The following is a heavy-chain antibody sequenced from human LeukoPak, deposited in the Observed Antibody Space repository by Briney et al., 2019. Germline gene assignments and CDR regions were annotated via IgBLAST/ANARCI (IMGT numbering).Heavy chain of an antibody. J-gene: IGHJ4*02. CDR3: ARFETGSYANPFGY. CDR2: IYYSGST. Sequence: SETLSLTCTVSGGSISSSTYYWGWIRQPPGKGLEWIGSIYYSGSTYYNPSLKSRVTMSMDTSKNQISLKLTSATAADTAVYYCARFETGSYANPFGYWGQGSLVTVSS. D-gene: IGHD1-26*01. CDR1: GGSISSSTYY. V-gene: IGHV4-39*01.